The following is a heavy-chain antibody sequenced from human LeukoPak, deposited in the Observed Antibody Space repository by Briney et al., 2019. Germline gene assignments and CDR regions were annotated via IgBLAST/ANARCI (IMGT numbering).Heavy chain of an antibody. V-gene: IGHV3-21*01. CDR2: ISTSSIYI. Sequence: GGSLRLSCAASGFTFSAYSMNWVRQAPGKGLEWVSSISTSSIYIYYADSVKGRFTVSRDNAKNSLYLQMNSLRAEDTAVYYCARSSIDGYNLIDAFDMWGQGTMVTVSS. CDR1: GFTFSAYS. D-gene: IGHD5-24*01. J-gene: IGHJ3*02. CDR3: ARSSIDGYNLIDAFDM.